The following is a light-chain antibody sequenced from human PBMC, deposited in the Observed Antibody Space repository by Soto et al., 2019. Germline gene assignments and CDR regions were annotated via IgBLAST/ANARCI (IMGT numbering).Light chain of an antibody. V-gene: IGKV1-9*01. Sequence: DIQLTQSPSFLSASVGDRVTITCRASQGISSYLAWYQQKPGKAPKLLIFAASTLQSGVPSRFSGSGSGTEFTLTLSNLQPEDFATYYCQRLQTFGQGTRVEIK. CDR1: QGISSY. CDR2: AAS. J-gene: IGKJ1*01. CDR3: QRLQT.